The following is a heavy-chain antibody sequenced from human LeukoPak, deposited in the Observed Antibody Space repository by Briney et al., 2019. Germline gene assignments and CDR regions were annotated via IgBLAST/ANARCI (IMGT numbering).Heavy chain of an antibody. CDR1: GYTFTIYY. V-gene: IGHV1-46*01. CDR3: ARGSYDILTGYGSDAFDI. D-gene: IGHD3-9*01. J-gene: IGHJ3*02. CDR2: INPRGGST. Sequence: ASVKVSCKASGYTFTIYYTHWVRQAPGQGLEWMGIINPRGGSTSYAQKFQGRVTMTTDMSTSTVYMELSSLRSEDTAVYYCARGSYDILTGYGSDAFDIWGQGTMVTVSS.